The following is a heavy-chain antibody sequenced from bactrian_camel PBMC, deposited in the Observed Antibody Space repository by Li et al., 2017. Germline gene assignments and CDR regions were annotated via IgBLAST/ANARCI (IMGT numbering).Heavy chain of an antibody. Sequence: VQLVESGGDLVQPGWSLRLSCAASGYSVSTGYMAWFRQAPGKERETIASIDLDGRTSYVDSAKSRFTISKDNAKNTLYLQMTSLKPEDTAMYYCAASACVDWSFSRCSMGNYWGQGTQVTVS. V-gene: IGHV3S10*01. CDR3: AASACVDWSFSRCSMGNY. J-gene: IGHJ4*01. D-gene: IGHD3*01. CDR2: IDLDGRT. CDR1: GYSVSTGY.